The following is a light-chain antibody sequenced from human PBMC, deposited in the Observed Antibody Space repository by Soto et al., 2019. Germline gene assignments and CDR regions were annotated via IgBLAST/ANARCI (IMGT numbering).Light chain of an antibody. Sequence: AIQMTQSASSLSASVGDRVTVTFRSSEDIRSDVGWYQQKPGQAPKVLMYAASRLHSGVPSRFSGSGSGANFVLTISSLQPEDVATYYCLQNNNYPLTFGGGTKV. CDR1: EDIRSD. V-gene: IGKV1-6*01. CDR3: LQNNNYPLT. J-gene: IGKJ4*01. CDR2: AAS.